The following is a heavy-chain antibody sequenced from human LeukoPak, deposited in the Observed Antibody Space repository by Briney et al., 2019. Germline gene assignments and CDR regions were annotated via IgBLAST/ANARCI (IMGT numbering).Heavy chain of an antibody. Sequence: PGGSLRLSCAASGFTFSSYSMNWVRQAPGKGLEWVSVIYSGGSTYYADSVKGRFTISRDNSKNTLYLQMSSLRAEDTAVYYCARGSNTAGDYWGQGTLVTVSS. V-gene: IGHV3-53*01. CDR2: IYSGGST. D-gene: IGHD5-18*01. J-gene: IGHJ4*02. CDR1: GFTFSSYS. CDR3: ARGSNTAGDY.